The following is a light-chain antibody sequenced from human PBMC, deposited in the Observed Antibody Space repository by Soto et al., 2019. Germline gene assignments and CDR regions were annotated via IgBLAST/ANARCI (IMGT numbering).Light chain of an antibody. CDR1: QSISNS. V-gene: IGKV3-11*01. Sequence: EMVLTRSPATLSLCPVERATLSCRAIQSISNSLAWYQQKPGQAPRLLIYDASNRATGIPARFSGSGSGTDFTLTISSLEPEDFTVYYCQQRGEWPPGATFGQGTRLEIK. CDR3: QQRGEWPPGAT. J-gene: IGKJ5*01. CDR2: DAS.